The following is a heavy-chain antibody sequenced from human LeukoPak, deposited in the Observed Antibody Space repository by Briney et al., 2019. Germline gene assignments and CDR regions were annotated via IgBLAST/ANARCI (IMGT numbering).Heavy chain of an antibody. CDR3: ASGYSYGGDDY. CDR1: GGSISSGSYY. CDR2: MYTSGST. Sequence: SETLSLACTVSGGSISSGSYYWRWVRQPAGKGLEWIGRMYTSGSTNYNPSLESQITKSVDTDKNQFALKLSSVTAADTAVYYCASGYSYGGDDYWGQGTLVTVSS. J-gene: IGHJ4*02. D-gene: IGHD5-18*01. V-gene: IGHV4-61*02.